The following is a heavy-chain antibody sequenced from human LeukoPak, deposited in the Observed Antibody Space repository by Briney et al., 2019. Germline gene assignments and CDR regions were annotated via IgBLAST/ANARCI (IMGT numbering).Heavy chain of an antibody. CDR1: GFDISYNY. CDR2: IHTGGTT. D-gene: IGHD1/OR15-1a*01. V-gene: IGHV3-53*01. J-gene: IGHJ4*02. Sequence: GGSLRLSCAASGFDISYNYVGWVRQAPGKGLEWVSVIHTGGTTHYADSVKGRFTISKDNSNNTVYLQMNSVGVEDTAVYYCAKGGPNWNIDYWGQGTLVTVSS. CDR3: AKGGPNWNIDY.